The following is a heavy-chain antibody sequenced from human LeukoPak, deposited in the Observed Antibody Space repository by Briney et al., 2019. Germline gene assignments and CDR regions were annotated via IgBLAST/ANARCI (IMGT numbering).Heavy chain of an antibody. V-gene: IGHV3-23*01. Sequence: GGSLRLSCTASGFTFSNYAMTWVRQAPGKGLEWVSAISGSGGSTFNADSVKGRFTISRDNSKNTLYLQMNSLRAEDTAIYYCAKDVFELYDIYDHWGQGTLVTVSS. J-gene: IGHJ4*02. CDR3: AKDVFELYDIYDH. CDR1: GFTFSNYA. D-gene: IGHD3-9*01. CDR2: ISGSGGST.